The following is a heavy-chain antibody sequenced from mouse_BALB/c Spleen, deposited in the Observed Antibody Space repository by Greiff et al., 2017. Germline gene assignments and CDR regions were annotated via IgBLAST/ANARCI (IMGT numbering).Heavy chain of an antibody. CDR1: GDSITSGY. V-gene: IGHV3-8*02. CDR2: ISYSGST. CDR3: ARLRGLLREGAMDY. D-gene: IGHD2-3*01. J-gene: IGHJ4*01. Sequence: EVQLQESGPSLVKPSQTLSLTCSVTGDSITSGYWNWIRKFPGNKLEYMGYISYSGSTYYNPSLKSRISITRDTSKNQYYLQLNSVTTEDTATYYCARLRGLLREGAMDYWGQGTSVTVSS.